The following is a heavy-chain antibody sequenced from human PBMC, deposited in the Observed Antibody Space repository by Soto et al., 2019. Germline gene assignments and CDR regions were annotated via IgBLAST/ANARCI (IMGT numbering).Heavy chain of an antibody. CDR3: ARDLDCSGGSCPYYYSMDV. J-gene: IGHJ6*02. Sequence: QVQLVQSGAEVKKPGASVKVSCKASGYTFTSYYMHWVRQAPGQGLEWMGIINPSGGSTSYAQKFQGRVTMTRDTSTSTVYIELSCLRSEDTAVDYCARDLDCSGGSCPYYYSMDVWGQGTTVTVSS. V-gene: IGHV1-46*01. CDR1: GYTFTSYY. CDR2: INPSGGST. D-gene: IGHD2-15*01.